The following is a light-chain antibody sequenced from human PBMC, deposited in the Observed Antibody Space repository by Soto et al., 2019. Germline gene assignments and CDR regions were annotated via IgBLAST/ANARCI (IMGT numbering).Light chain of an antibody. J-gene: IGLJ1*01. Sequence: QSALTQPASVSGSPGQSIAISCTGSSSDVGFYNYVSWYQQHPDEVPKLIIFEVSNRPSGVSNRFSGSKSGNTASLTISGLQAEDEAAYYCSSYTTSSTRVFGTGTKVTVL. CDR2: EVS. CDR3: SSYTTSSTRV. CDR1: SSDVGFYNY. V-gene: IGLV2-14*01.